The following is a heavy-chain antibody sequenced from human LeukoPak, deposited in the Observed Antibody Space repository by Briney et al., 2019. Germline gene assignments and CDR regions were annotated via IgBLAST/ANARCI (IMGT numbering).Heavy chain of an antibody. CDR2: MNPNSGNT. V-gene: IGHV1-8*03. Sequence: ASVKVSCKASGYTFTSYDINWVRQATGQGLEWMGWMNPNSGNTGYAQKFQGRVTITRNTSISTAYMELSSLRSEDTAVYYCARGRTLRLGELSLGYWGQGTLVTVSS. J-gene: IGHJ4*02. CDR1: GYTFTSYD. D-gene: IGHD3-16*02. CDR3: ARGRTLRLGELSLGY.